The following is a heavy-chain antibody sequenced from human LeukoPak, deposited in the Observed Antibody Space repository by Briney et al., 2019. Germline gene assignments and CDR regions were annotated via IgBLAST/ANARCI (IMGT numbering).Heavy chain of an antibody. J-gene: IGHJ4*02. CDR2: IKGDGGEK. D-gene: IGHD6-13*01. CDR3: AAQQLVLGIDY. CDR1: GFTFSSAW. V-gene: IGHV3-7*05. Sequence: GGSLRLSCAASGFTFSSAWMYWVRQAPGKGLEWVANIKGDGGEKYYVDSVKGRFTISRDNAKNSLYLQMNSLRADDTAVYYCAAQQLVLGIDYWGQGTLVTVSS.